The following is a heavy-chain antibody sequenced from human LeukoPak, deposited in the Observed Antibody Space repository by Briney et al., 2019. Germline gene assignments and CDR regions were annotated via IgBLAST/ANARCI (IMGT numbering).Heavy chain of an antibody. CDR1: GFTFSSYA. J-gene: IGHJ3*02. CDR2: ISGSGGST. V-gene: IGHV3-23*01. CDR3: ARPLWFGELLPDAFDI. Sequence: PGGSLRLSCAASGFTFSSYAMSWVRQAPGKGLEWVSAISGSGGSTYYADSVKGRFTISRDNSKNTLYLQMNSLRAEDTAVYYCARPLWFGELLPDAFDIWGQGTMVTVSS. D-gene: IGHD3-10*01.